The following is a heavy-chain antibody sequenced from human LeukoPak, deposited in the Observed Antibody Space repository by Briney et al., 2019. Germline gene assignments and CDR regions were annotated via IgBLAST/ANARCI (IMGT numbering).Heavy chain of an antibody. V-gene: IGHV3-11*06. D-gene: IGHD5-12*01. CDR2: ISSSSSYT. J-gene: IGHJ4*02. CDR3: ARGTVATIVDY. CDR1: GFTFSDYY. Sequence: GGSLRLSCAASGFTFSDYYMSWIRQAPGKGLEWVSYISSSSSYTNYADSVKGRFTISRDNAKNSLYLQMNSLRAEDTAVYYCARGTVATIVDYWGQGTLVTVSS.